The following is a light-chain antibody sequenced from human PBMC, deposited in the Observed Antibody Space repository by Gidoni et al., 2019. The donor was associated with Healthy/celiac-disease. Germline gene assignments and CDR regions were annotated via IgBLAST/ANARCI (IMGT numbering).Light chain of an antibody. CDR3: GSYAGSYTCVV. CDR2: DVS. CDR1: SSDVGGYNY. V-gene: IGLV2-11*01. J-gene: IGLJ2*01. Sequence: QSALTQPRSVSGSPGQSVTISCTGTSSDVGGYNYVSWYQQHPGKAPKLMIYDVSKRPSGVPDRFSGSKSGNTASLTISGLQAEDEADYYCGSYAGSYTCVVFGGGTKLTVL.